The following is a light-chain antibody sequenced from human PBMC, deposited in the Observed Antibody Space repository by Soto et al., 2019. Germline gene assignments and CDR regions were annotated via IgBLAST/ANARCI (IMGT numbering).Light chain of an antibody. CDR2: AAS. Sequence: SPGERATLSCRASQSLSTNSLAWYQQKPGQAPRLLIYAASTRDTDIPDRFNGSGSGTDFALTISRLEPEDFALYYCQQYDASPLTFGTGTKVDIK. CDR1: QSLSTNS. J-gene: IGKJ3*01. V-gene: IGKV3-20*01. CDR3: QQYDASPLT.